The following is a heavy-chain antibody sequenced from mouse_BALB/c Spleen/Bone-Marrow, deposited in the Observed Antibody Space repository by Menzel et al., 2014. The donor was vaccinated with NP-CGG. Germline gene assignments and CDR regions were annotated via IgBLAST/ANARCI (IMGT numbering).Heavy chain of an antibody. CDR1: GYAFSSYW. V-gene: IGHV1-80*01. Sequence: VQLQQSGAELVRPGSSVKISCKASGYAFSSYWMNWARQRPGQGLEWIGQIYPGDGDTNYNGKFKGKATLTADRSSSTAYMQLSSLTSEDSAVYFCARTPWFAYWGQGTLVTVSA. CDR3: ARTPWFAY. J-gene: IGHJ3*01. CDR2: IYPGDGDT.